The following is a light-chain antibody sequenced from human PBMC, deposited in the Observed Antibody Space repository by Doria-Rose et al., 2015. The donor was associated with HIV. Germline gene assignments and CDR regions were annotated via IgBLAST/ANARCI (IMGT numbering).Light chain of an antibody. V-gene: IGKV3-20*01. CDR1: QSFSSTY. J-gene: IGKJ1*01. CDR2: DGS. Sequence: LTQSLGTLSLSPGERATLSCRASQSFSSTYLACYQRKPGQARSLLIYDGSTRATGIPDRFSASGSGTDFTLTINRLEPEDFALYYCHQYGTSWTFGQGTKVEI. CDR3: HQYGTSWT.